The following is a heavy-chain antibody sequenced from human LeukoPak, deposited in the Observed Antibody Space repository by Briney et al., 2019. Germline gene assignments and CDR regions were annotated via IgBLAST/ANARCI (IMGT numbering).Heavy chain of an antibody. D-gene: IGHD3-10*01. CDR3: ARGRDYGSGTHDY. J-gene: IGHJ4*02. CDR1: GFTFSSYE. Sequence: GGSLRLSCAASGFTFSSYEMNWVRQAPGRGLEWVSYISTSGSTIYYADSVKGRFTISRDNAKNSLYLQMNSLRAEDTAAYYCARGRDYGSGTHDYWGQGTLVTVSS. V-gene: IGHV3-48*03. CDR2: ISTSGSTI.